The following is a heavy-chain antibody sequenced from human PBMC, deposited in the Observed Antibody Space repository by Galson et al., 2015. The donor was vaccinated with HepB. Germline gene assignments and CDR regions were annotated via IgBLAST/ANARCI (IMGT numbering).Heavy chain of an antibody. J-gene: IGHJ4*02. CDR3: ARDHDYGDYFDY. CDR1: GFAFSSYA. CDR2: ISYDGSNK. Sequence: SLRLSCAASGFAFSSYAMHWVRQAPGKGLEWVALISYDGSNKDYADSVKGRFTISRDNSKKMLYLQMNSLRPEDTAVYYCARDHDYGDYFDYWGQGTLVTVSS. D-gene: IGHD4-17*01. V-gene: IGHV3-30-3*01.